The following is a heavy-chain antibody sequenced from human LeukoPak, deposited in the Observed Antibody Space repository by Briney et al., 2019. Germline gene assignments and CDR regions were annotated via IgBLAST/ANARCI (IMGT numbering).Heavy chain of an antibody. CDR3: ARVRMTTVTTTAFDY. CDR1: GGSISSGSYY. V-gene: IGHV4-61*02. Sequence: PSETLSLTCTVSGGSISSGSYYWSWIRQPAGKGLEWIGRFYTSGSTNYNPSLKSRVTISVDTSKNQFSLKLSSVTAADTAVYYCARVRMTTVTTTAFDYWGQGTLVTVSS. D-gene: IGHD4-17*01. J-gene: IGHJ4*02. CDR2: FYTSGST.